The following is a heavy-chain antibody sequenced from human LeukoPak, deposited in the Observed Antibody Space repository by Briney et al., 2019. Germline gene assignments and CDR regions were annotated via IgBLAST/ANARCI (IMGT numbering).Heavy chain of an antibody. D-gene: IGHD3-9*01. CDR2: ISWNSGNI. CDR1: GFTFDDYA. V-gene: IGHV3-9*01. Sequence: GRSLRLSCEASGFTFDDYAMYWVRQAPGKGLEWVSGISWNSGNIAYADSVKGRFTISRDNAKNSLYLQMNSLRAEDTALYFCGKDAWPRVFHYRFDLRGQGTSVAVSS. J-gene: IGHJ6*02. CDR3: GKDAWPRVFHYRFDL.